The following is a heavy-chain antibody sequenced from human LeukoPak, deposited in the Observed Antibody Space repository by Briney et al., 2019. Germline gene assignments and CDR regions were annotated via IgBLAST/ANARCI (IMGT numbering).Heavy chain of an antibody. Sequence: GGSLRLSCAASGFTFSSYAMSWVRQAPGQGLKWVSAISGSGGSTYYADSVKGRFTISRDNAKNSLYLQMNSLRAEDTAVYYCARDPVVPAARGYYYYGMDVWGQGTTVTVSS. CDR3: ARDPVVPAARGYYYYGMDV. CDR2: ISGSGGST. J-gene: IGHJ6*02. D-gene: IGHD2-2*01. CDR1: GFTFSSYA. V-gene: IGHV3-23*01.